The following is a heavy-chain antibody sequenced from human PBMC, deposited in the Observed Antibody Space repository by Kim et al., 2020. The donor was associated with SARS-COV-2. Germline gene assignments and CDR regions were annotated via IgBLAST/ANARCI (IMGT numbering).Heavy chain of an antibody. CDR1: GFTLSSYA. V-gene: IGHV3-23*01. Sequence: GGSLRLSCAASGFTLSSYAMSWVRQVPGKGLEWVSGITGTGDNTYYADSVKGRFTVSRDNSKNTLYLQMNSLRAEDTAIYYCAKEMGRSMAAAGFDYWGQGTLVTVSS. CDR2: ITGTGDNT. CDR3: AKEMGRSMAAAGFDY. D-gene: IGHD6-13*01. J-gene: IGHJ4*02.